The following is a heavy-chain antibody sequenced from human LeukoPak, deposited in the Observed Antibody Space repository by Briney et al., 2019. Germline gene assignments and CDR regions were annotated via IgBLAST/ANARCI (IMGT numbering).Heavy chain of an antibody. CDR3: ARGSPLGSSSGYFDY. D-gene: IGHD6-6*01. CDR1: GFTFSSYG. V-gene: IGHV3-33*01. J-gene: IGHJ4*02. Sequence: GGSLRLSCAASGFTFSSYGMYWVRQAPGKGLEWVAVIWYDGSNKYYADSVKGRFTISRDNSKNTLYLQMNSLRAEDTAVYYCARGSPLGSSSGYFDYWGQGTLVTVSS. CDR2: IWYDGSNK.